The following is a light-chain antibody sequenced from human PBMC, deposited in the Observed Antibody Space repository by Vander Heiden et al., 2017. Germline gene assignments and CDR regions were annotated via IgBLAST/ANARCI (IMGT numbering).Light chain of an antibody. J-gene: IGLJ3*02. CDR3: GTWDSSLSAWV. V-gene: IGLV1-51*02. CDR1: SSNIGNNY. CDR2: ENN. Sequence: QSVLTQPPPLSAAPASKVTISCSGSSSNIGNNYVSWYQQLPGTAPKLLIYENNKRPSGIPDRFSGSKTGTSATLGITGLQTGDEADYYCGTWDSSLSAWVFGGGTQLTVL.